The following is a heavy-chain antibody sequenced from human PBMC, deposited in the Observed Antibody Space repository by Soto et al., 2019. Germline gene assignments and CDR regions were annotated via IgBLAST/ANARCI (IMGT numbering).Heavy chain of an antibody. CDR1: GASISSYY. Sequence: QVQLQESGPGLVKPSETLSLTCTVSGASISSYYWSWIRQPPGKGLEWIGYIYYSGSTNYNPSLKSRVTISVDTSKNHFSRKLNSVTAADTAVYYCARAWGYNLDFWGQGTLVTVSS. CDR3: ARAWGYNLDF. CDR2: IYYSGST. J-gene: IGHJ4*02. V-gene: IGHV4-59*01. D-gene: IGHD3-10*01.